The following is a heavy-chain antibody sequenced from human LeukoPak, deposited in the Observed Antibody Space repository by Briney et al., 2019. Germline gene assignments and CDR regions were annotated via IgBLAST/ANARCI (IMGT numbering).Heavy chain of an antibody. CDR1: GGSISSYY. J-gene: IGHJ4*02. CDR3: ARTNYGSGRSFDY. Sequence: SETLSLTCTVSGGSISSYYWSWIRQPPGKGLEWIGYIYYSGSTNYNPSLKSRVTISVDTSKNQFSLKLSSVTAADTAVYYCARTNYGSGRSFDYWGQGTLVTVSS. V-gene: IGHV4-59*08. CDR2: IYYSGST. D-gene: IGHD3-10*01.